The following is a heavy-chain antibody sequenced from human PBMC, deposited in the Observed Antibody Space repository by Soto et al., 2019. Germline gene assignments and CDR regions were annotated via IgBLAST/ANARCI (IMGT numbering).Heavy chain of an antibody. J-gene: IGHJ4*02. CDR3: AREAYRGYSYPLY. Sequence: GSLRLSCATSGFTFSSFWVTWVRQAPGKGLEWVANIKQDGSETYYVDSVRGRFTIFRDNAKSSLYLQMNNLRAEDTAVYYCAREAYRGYSYPLYWGQGTLVTVSS. CDR1: GFTFSSFW. V-gene: IGHV3-7*01. D-gene: IGHD5-18*01. CDR2: IKQDGSET.